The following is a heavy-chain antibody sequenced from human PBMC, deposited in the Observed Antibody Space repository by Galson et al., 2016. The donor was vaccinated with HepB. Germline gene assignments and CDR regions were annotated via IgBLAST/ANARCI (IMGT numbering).Heavy chain of an antibody. CDR3: AREASTSSWHLDH. Sequence: SLRLSCAASGFTFSSYSMNWVRQAPGKGLEWVSSISTVGTSRYADSAKGRFTISRDDAKNSLYLQMNSLRAEDTALYYCAREASTSSWHLDHWGQGTLVTVSS. J-gene: IGHJ4*02. CDR2: ISTVGTS. D-gene: IGHD6-13*01. CDR1: GFTFSSYS. V-gene: IGHV3-21*01.